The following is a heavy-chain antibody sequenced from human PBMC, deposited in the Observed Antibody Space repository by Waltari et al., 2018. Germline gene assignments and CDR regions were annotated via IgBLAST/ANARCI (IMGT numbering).Heavy chain of an antibody. CDR3: AREPRYCSGGSCLRHYFDY. V-gene: IGHV4-34*01. CDR1: GGSFSGYY. Sequence: QVQLQQWGAGLLKPSETLSLTCAVYGGSFSGYYWSWIRQPPGKGREWIGEINHSGSTNYNPSLKSRVTISGDTSKNQFSLKLSSVTAADTAVYYCAREPRYCSGGSCLRHYFDYWGQGTLVTVSS. D-gene: IGHD2-15*01. J-gene: IGHJ4*02. CDR2: INHSGST.